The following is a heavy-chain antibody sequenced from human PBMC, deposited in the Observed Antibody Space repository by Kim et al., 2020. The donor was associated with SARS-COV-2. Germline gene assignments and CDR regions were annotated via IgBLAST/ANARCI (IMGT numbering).Heavy chain of an antibody. CDR3: AREHEGCRARYFDY. V-gene: IGHV3-53*01. J-gene: IGHJ4*02. Sequence: YADSVEGRFIIYRDNSENTLCLQVNALRAGDTAVYYCAREHEGCRARYFDYWGQGTLVTVSS. D-gene: IGHD2-15*01.